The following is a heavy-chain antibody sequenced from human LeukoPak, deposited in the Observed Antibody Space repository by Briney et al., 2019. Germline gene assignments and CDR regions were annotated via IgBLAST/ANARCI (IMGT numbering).Heavy chain of an antibody. D-gene: IGHD6-6*01. Sequence: PGGSLRLSCAASGFTFSSYSMNWVRQAPGKGLEWDSSISSSSSYIYYADSVKGRFTISRDNAKNSLYLQMNSLRAEDTAVYYCARVRIAAPNWFDPWGQGTLVTVSS. V-gene: IGHV3-21*01. J-gene: IGHJ5*02. CDR3: ARVRIAAPNWFDP. CDR2: ISSSSSYI. CDR1: GFTFSSYS.